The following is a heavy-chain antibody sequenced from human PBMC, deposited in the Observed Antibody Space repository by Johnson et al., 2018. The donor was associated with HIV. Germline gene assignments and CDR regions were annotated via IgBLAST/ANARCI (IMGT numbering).Heavy chain of an antibody. Sequence: QVQLVESGGGLVKPGGSLRLSCAASGFIFSDYYMSWIRQAPGKGLEWVAVIYYDGSNIYYADSVKGRFTISRDNSKNTLYLQMNSLRAEDTAVYYCARLNIAFDIWGQGTMVTVSS. CDR3: ARLNIAFDI. CDR2: IYYDGSNI. V-gene: IGHV3-33*08. D-gene: IGHD2/OR15-2a*01. CDR1: GFIFSDYY. J-gene: IGHJ3*02.